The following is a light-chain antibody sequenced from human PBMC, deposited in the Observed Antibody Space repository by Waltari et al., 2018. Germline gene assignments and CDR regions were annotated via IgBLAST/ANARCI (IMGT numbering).Light chain of an antibody. CDR3: QQYYTSPLT. Sequence: SQSVLYSSNNKNYLAWYQQKTGQPPKLLIYWASTRESGVPDRFSGRGSRTDFTLTISSLQAEDVAVYYCQQYYTSPLTFGGGTKVENK. CDR1: QSVLYSSNNKNY. J-gene: IGKJ4*01. CDR2: WAS. V-gene: IGKV4-1*01.